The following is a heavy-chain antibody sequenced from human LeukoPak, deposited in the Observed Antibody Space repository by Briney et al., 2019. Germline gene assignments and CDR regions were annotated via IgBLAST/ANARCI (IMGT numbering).Heavy chain of an antibody. CDR1: GGSFSGYY. J-gene: IGHJ2*01. V-gene: IGHV4-34*01. D-gene: IGHD4-17*01. CDR2: INHSGST. CDR3: AREATVTTAAKYWYFDL. Sequence: KTSETLSLTCAVYGGSFSGYYWSWIRQPPGKGLEWIGEINHSGSTNYNPSLKSRVTISVDTSKNQFSLKLSSVTAADTAVYYCAREATVTTAAKYWYFDLWGRGTLVTVSS.